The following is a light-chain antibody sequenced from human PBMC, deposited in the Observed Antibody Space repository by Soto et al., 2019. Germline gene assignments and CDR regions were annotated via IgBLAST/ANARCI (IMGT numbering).Light chain of an antibody. CDR2: GAS. CDR1: QSVTGNY. J-gene: IGKJ4*01. CDR3: QQYGTSPLLT. V-gene: IGKV3-20*01. Sequence: EVVLTQSPGTLSLSPGERATLSCGASQSVTGNYLAWYQQKPGQAPRLLIFGASTRATGIPDRFSGSGSGTDFTLTISRLEPEDFAVYYCQQYGTSPLLTFGGGTKVDIK.